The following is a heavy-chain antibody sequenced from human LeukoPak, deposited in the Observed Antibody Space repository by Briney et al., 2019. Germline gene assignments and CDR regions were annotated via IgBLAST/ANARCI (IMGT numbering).Heavy chain of an antibody. CDR2: INDDGRTT. V-gene: IGHV3-74*03. CDR1: GFTFSYYW. Sequence: GGSLRLSCAASGFTFSYYWMHWVRQAPGEGLVWVSRINDDGRTTTYADSVKGRFTISRDRSKNTLYLQMNSLRPEDTALYYCAKATGYCSSTSCPGDYWGQGTLVTVSS. CDR3: AKATGYCSSTSCPGDY. D-gene: IGHD2-2*01. J-gene: IGHJ4*02.